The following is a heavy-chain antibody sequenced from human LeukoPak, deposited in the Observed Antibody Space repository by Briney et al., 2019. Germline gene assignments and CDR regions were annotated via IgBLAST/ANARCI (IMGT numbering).Heavy chain of an antibody. CDR3: AKEGLPDAFDY. V-gene: IGHV3-30*18. CDR1: GYTFSSYG. Sequence: GRSLRLSCAASGYTFSSYGMHWVRQAPGKGLEWVAVISYDGSNKYYADSVQGRFTISRNNSKNTLYLQMNSLRPEDTAVYYCAKEGLPDAFDYWGQGTLVTVSS. CDR2: ISYDGSNK. J-gene: IGHJ4*02. D-gene: IGHD2-2*01.